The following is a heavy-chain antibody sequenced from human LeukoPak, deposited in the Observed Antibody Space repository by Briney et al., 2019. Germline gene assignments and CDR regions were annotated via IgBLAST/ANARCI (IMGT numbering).Heavy chain of an antibody. CDR3: AKVGIRAAAGTGDY. D-gene: IGHD6-13*01. J-gene: IGHJ4*02. CDR2: INSDGSGT. V-gene: IGHV3-74*01. Sequence: GGSLRLSCATSGFIFGNYRMHWVRQAPGKGLVWVSRINSDGSGTDYAESVKGRFTISRDNAKNTLYLHMSSLRVEDTAVYYCAKVGIRAAAGTGDYWGQGTLVTVSS. CDR1: GFIFGNYR.